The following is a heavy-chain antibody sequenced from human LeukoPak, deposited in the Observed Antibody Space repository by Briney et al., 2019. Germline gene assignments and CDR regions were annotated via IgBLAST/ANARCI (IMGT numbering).Heavy chain of an antibody. CDR3: AMYRTYGDRDY. CDR2: ISSSSTYT. CDR1: GFTFSDYY. Sequence: GGSLKLSCAASGFTFSDYYMSWIRQAPGKGLEGVSYISSSSTYTNYADSVKGRFTISRDNAKNSLYLQMNSLRAEDTAVYYCAMYRTYGDRDYWGQGALVTVSS. V-gene: IGHV3-11*06. D-gene: IGHD4-17*01. J-gene: IGHJ4*02.